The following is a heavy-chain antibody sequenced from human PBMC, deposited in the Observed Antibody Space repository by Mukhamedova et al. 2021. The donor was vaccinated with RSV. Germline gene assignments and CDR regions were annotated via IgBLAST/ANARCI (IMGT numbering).Heavy chain of an antibody. Sequence: DYAAPVKGRFTISRDDSKNTLYLQMNGLKTEDTAVYYCTTSKKYCSSTSCYGGSFDYWGQGTLFTVSS. V-gene: IGHV3-15*01. J-gene: IGHJ4*02. CDR3: TTSKKYCSSTSCYGGSFDY. D-gene: IGHD2-2*01.